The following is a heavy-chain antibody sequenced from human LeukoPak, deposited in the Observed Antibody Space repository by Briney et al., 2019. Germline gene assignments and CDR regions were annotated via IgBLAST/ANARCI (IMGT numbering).Heavy chain of an antibody. J-gene: IGHJ4*02. CDR1: GYTFTGYY. CDR3: ARNYGGTRDFDY. CDR2: INPNSGGT. D-gene: IGHD4-23*01. Sequence: ASVKVSCKASGYTFTGYYMHWVRQAPGQGLEWMGRINPNSGGTNYAQKFQGRVTMTRDTSISTAYMELSRLRSDDTAVYYCARNYGGTRDFDYWGQGTLVTVSS. V-gene: IGHV1-2*06.